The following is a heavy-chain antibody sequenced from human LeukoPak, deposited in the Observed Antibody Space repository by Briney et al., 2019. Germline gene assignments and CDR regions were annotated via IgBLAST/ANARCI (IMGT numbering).Heavy chain of an antibody. CDR3: ARDDCSGGSCYHFDY. J-gene: IGHJ4*02. Sequence: PGGSLRLSCAASGFTFSSYSMNWVRQAPGKGLEWVSSISSSSSYIYYADSVKGRFTISRDNAKNSLYLQMNSLRAEDTAVYYCARDDCSGGSCYHFDYWGQGTLVTVSS. V-gene: IGHV3-21*01. CDR2: ISSSSSYI. D-gene: IGHD2-15*01. CDR1: GFTFSSYS.